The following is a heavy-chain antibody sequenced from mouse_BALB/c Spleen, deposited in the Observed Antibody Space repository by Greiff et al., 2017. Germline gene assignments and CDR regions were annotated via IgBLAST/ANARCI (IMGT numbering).Heavy chain of an antibody. J-gene: IGHJ4*01. CDR1: GFNIKDYY. CDR2: IDPENGDT. V-gene: IGHV14-4*02. CDR3: KGDERGSYAMDY. Sequence: EVQLQQSGAELVRSGASVKLSCTASGFNIKDYYMHWVKQRPEQGLEWIGWIDPENGDTEYAPKLQGKATMNADTSSNTAYLQLSSLTSEDTAVDYSKGDERGSYAMDYWGQGTSVTVSS. D-gene: IGHD3-3*01.